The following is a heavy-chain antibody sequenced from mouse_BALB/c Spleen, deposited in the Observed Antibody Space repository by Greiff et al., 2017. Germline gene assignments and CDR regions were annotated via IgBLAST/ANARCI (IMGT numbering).Heavy chain of an antibody. CDR2: ILPGSGST. CDR3: AREKYGNSYFDV. J-gene: IGHJ1*01. D-gene: IGHD2-10*02. V-gene: IGHV1-9*01. Sequence: QVQLQQSGAELMKPGASVKISCKATGYTFSSYWIEWIGEILPGSGSTNYNEKFKGKATFTADTSSNTAYMQLSSLTSEDSAVYYCAREKYGNSYFDVWGAGTTVTVSS. CDR1: GYTFSSYW.